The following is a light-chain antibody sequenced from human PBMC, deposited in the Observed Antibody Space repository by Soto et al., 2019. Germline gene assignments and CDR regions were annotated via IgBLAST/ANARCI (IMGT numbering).Light chain of an antibody. CDR1: QGTSSY. J-gene: IGKJ1*01. Sequence: AIRMTQSPSSLSASTGDRVTITCRASQGTSSYLAWYQQKPGKAPKPLIYPPSTFQSGAPSRFSGSGSGTDFTLTISCLQSEDFATYYCQQYYSYSTFGQGTKVDIK. CDR2: PPS. V-gene: IGKV1-8*01. CDR3: QQYYSYST.